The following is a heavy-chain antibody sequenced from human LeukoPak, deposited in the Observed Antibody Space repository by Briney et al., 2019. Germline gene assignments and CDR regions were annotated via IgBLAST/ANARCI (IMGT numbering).Heavy chain of an antibody. CDR2: TGSNGVT. CDR3: GIRDTSDYYVF. CDR1: GFTFRTYA. Sequence: QPGGSLGLSCTGSGFTFRTYAFSWVRQAPGKGLEWVSATGSNGVTYYADSVKGRFTISRDNSKNALYLQMNGLRADDTAVYYCGIRDTSDYYVFWGQGTLVTVSS. J-gene: IGHJ4*02. D-gene: IGHD3-22*01. V-gene: IGHV3-23*01.